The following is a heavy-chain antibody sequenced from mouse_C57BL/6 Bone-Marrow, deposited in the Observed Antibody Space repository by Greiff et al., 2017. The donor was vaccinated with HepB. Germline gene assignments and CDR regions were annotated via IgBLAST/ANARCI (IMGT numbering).Heavy chain of an antibody. J-gene: IGHJ3*01. Sequence: QVQLQQPGAELVKPGASVKLSCKASGYTFTSYWMHWVKQRPGQGLEWIGMIHPNRGSTNYNEKFKSKATLTVDKSSSTAYMQLSSLTSEDSAVYYCARALTGPAWFAYWGQGTLVTVSA. D-gene: IGHD4-1*01. V-gene: IGHV1-64*01. CDR3: ARALTGPAWFAY. CDR1: GYTFTSYW. CDR2: IHPNRGST.